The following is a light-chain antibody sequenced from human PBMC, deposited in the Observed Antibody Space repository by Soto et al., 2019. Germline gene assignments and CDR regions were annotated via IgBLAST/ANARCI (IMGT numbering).Light chain of an antibody. J-gene: IGLJ2*01. V-gene: IGLV2-11*01. CDR3: CSYAGRYSSV. Sequence: SALTQPRSVSGSPGQSVTISCTGSRSDVGTYKYVSWYQQHPRKAPKLMIYDVSQRPPGVPDRFSGSKSGNTASLTIYGLQAEDESDYYCCSYAGRYSSVFGGGTKLTVL. CDR1: RSDVGTYKY. CDR2: DVS.